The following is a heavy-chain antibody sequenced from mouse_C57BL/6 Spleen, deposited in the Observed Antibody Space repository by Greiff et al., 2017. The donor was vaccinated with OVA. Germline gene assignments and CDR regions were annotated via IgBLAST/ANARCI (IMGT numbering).Heavy chain of an antibody. Sequence: QVQLQQPGAELVMPGASVKLSCKASGYTFTSYWMHWVKQRPGQGLEWIGEIDPSDSYTNYNQKFKGKSTLTVDKSYSTAYMQLSSLTSEDSAVYYCARSKLGEGAWFAYWGQGTLVTVSA. J-gene: IGHJ3*01. CDR3: ARSKLGEGAWFAY. CDR1: GYTFTSYW. CDR2: IDPSDSYT. D-gene: IGHD4-1*01. V-gene: IGHV1-69*01.